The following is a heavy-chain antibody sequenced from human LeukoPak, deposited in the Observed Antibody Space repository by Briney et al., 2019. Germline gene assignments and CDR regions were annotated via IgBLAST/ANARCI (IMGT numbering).Heavy chain of an antibody. CDR2: INPNSGGT. V-gene: IGHV1-2*02. D-gene: IGHD3-10*01. Sequence: ASVKVSCKASGYTVTGYYMHWARQAPGQGLEWMGWINPNSGGTNYAQNFQGRVTMTRDTSISTAYMELSRLRSDDTAMFYCARGGSTWPNYYYYGVDVWGQGTTVTVSS. CDR1: GYTVTGYY. CDR3: ARGGSTWPNYYYYGVDV. J-gene: IGHJ6*02.